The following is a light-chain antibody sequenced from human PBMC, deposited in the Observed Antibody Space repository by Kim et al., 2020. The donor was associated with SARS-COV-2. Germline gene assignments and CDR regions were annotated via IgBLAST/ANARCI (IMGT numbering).Light chain of an antibody. J-gene: IGLJ3*02. CDR2: YDS. CDR1: NIGSKS. V-gene: IGLV3-21*04. CDR3: QVWDSSSDQWV. Sequence: SYELTQPPSVSVAPGKTARITCGGNNIGSKSVHWYQQKPGQAPVVVIYYDSDRPSGIPERFSGSNSGNTATLTISRVEGGDEADYYCQVWDSSSDQWVFGGGTKLTV.